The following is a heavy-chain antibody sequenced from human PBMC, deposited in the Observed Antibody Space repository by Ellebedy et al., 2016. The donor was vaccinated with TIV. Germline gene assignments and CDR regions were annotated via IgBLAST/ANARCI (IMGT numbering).Heavy chain of an antibody. CDR1: GFSFSNYA. J-gene: IGHJ4*02. V-gene: IGHV3-48*01. CDR2: ISTTSSTI. Sequence: GESLKISCVASGFSFSNYAMNWVRQAPGKGLEWVSYISTTSSTIFYADSVRGRFTISREHAKTSLYLEINSLRAEDTAVYYCARYSPSCTSSTSLGDYWGQGTLVTVSA. CDR3: ARYSPSCTSSTSLGDY. D-gene: IGHD6-13*01.